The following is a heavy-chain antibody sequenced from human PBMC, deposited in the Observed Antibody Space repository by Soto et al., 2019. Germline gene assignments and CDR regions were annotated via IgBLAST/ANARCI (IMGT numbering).Heavy chain of an antibody. D-gene: IGHD3-16*01. CDR2: INPYNGNT. CDR3: ARDWFGIDY. V-gene: IGHV1-18*01. Sequence: QVQLVQSGAEVKKPGASVKVSCKASGYTFTSYGISWVRQAPGQGREWMGWINPYNGNTNYAQKLQGRVTMTTDTSTHTAYMGLRSLRSDDTAGYYCARDWFGIDYWGKGTVVTVSS. CDR1: GYTFTSYG. J-gene: IGHJ4*02.